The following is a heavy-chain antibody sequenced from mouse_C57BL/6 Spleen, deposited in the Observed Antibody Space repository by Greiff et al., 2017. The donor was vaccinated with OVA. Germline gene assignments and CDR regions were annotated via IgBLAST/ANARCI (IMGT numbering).Heavy chain of an antibody. Sequence: VQLQQSGPVLVKPGASVKMSCKASGYTFTDYYMNWVKQSHGKSLEWIGVINPYNGGTSYNQKFKGKATLTVDKSSSTAYMELNSLTSEDSAVYYCARSGSSEGYCDVWGTGTTVTVSS. CDR3: ARSGSSEGYCDV. CDR1: GYTFTDYY. CDR2: INPYNGGT. J-gene: IGHJ1*03. D-gene: IGHD1-1*01. V-gene: IGHV1-19*01.